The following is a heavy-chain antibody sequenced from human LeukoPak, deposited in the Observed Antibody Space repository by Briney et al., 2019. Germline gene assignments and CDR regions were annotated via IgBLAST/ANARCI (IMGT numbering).Heavy chain of an antibody. CDR2: INPSGGST. CDR1: GYTFTSYY. V-gene: IGHV1-46*01. Sequence: GASVKVSCKASGYTFTSYYMHWVRQAPGQGLEWMGIINPSGGSTSYAQKFQGRVTMTRDTSTSTVYMELSSLRFEDTAVYYCVRTPPNWGADFWGQGTLVTVSS. CDR3: VRTPPNWGADF. D-gene: IGHD7-27*01. J-gene: IGHJ4*02.